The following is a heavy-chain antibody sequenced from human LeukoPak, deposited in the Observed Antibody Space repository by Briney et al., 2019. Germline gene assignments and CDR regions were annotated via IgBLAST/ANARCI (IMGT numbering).Heavy chain of an antibody. J-gene: IGHJ4*02. V-gene: IGHV5-51*01. CDR1: GHSFNNDW. CDR2: IHLGILGT. D-gene: IGHD2-8*02. Sequence: GESLKISCKGSGHSFNNDWIGWVRQMPGKGLEWMGIIHLGILGTRYSPSFQGQVTISADKSTTTAYLQWSSLKASDSAMYYCARLSTGGHYYSAYWGQGTLVTVSS. CDR3: ARLSTGGHYYSAY.